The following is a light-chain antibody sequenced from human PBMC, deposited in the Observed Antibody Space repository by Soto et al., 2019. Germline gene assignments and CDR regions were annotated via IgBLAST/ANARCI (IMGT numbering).Light chain of an antibody. V-gene: IGLV2-23*01. Sequence: QSVLIQPASVSGSPGQSITISCTGTSRDVGVYNLVSWYQQHPGKAPKVIIYEDTKRPSGISNRFSGSESGITAYLTISGLQAEDEADYYCCSYAGSSTYVFGTGTQLTVL. CDR2: EDT. J-gene: IGLJ1*01. CDR3: CSYAGSSTYV. CDR1: SRDVGVYNL.